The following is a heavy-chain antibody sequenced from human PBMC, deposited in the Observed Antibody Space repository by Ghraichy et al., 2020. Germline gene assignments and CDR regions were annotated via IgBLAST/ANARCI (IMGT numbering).Heavy chain of an antibody. J-gene: IGHJ6*02. CDR3: ARGGSYCGGDCFYYYYYGMDV. Sequence: SETLSLTCAVYGGSFSGYYWSWIRQPPGKGLEWIGEINHSGSTNYNPSLKSRVTISVDTSKNQFSLKLSSVTAADTAVYYCARGGSYCGGDCFYYYYYGMDVWGQGTTVTVSS. CDR1: GGSFSGYY. CDR2: INHSGST. V-gene: IGHV4-34*01. D-gene: IGHD2-21*02.